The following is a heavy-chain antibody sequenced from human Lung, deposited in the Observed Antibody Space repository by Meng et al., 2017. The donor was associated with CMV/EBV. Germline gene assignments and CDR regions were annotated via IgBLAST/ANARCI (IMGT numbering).Heavy chain of an antibody. CDR3: ASFPPPGKQWLVTDY. V-gene: IGHV4-4*02. Sequence: QAQLQESAPRLVKPSGTLSLTCAVSCGSISSSNWWSWVRQPPGKGLEWIGEIYHSGSTNYNPSLKSRVTISVDKSKNQFSLKLSSVTAADTAVYYCASFPPPGKQWLVTDYWGQGTLVTVSS. D-gene: IGHD6-19*01. CDR2: IYHSGST. CDR1: CGSISSSNW. J-gene: IGHJ4*02.